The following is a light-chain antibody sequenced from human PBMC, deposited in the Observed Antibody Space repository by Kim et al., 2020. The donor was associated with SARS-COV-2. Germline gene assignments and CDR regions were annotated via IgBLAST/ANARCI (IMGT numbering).Light chain of an antibody. CDR1: QDISNY. Sequence: ASVGDRVNITCRASQDISNYLVWFQQKPGEVPKRLIFAAATLQSGVPSRFRGSASGTEFTLTISSLQPEDFATYYCLQHKSYPPTFGQGTKVDIK. CDR3: LQHKSYPPT. J-gene: IGKJ1*01. CDR2: AAA. V-gene: IGKV1-17*03.